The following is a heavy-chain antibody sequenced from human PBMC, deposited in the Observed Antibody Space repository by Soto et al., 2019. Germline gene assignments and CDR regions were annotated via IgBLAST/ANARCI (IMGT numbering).Heavy chain of an antibody. J-gene: IGHJ3*02. V-gene: IGHV3-15*01. CDR2: IKSKTDGGTT. CDR1: VFTFSNAW. CDR3: TTDPIDIVVVVAATSDAFDI. D-gene: IGHD2-15*01. Sequence: CLRLSCSAAVFTFSNAWISCVRRSPVEVLDWVGRIKSKTDGGTTDYAAPVKGRFTISRDDSKNTLYLQMNSLKTEDTAVYYCTTDPIDIVVVVAATSDAFDIWGQGTMVTVSS.